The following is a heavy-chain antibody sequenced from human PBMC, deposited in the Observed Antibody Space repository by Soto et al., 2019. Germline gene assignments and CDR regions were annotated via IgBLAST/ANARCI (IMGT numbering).Heavy chain of an antibody. CDR1: GFTFSNAW. V-gene: IGHV3-15*01. D-gene: IGHD5-18*01. CDR3: TTLFSSLIQLWGKFDY. Sequence: GGSLRLSCAASGFTFSNAWMSWVRQAPGKGLEWVGRIKSKTDGGTTDYAAPVKGRFTISRDDSKNTLYLQMNSLKTEDTAVYYCTTLFSSLIQLWGKFDYWGQGTLVTSPQ. CDR2: IKSKTDGGTT. J-gene: IGHJ4*02.